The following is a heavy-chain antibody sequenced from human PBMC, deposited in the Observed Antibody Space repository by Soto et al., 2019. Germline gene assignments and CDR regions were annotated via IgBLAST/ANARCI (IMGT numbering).Heavy chain of an antibody. D-gene: IGHD3-22*01. Sequence: PGGSLRLSCVASGFTFGSYAMSWVRQAPGKGLEWVSGISNSGGSTYYADSVKGRFTISRDNSKNTLYLQMNSLRAEDTALYYCAKDRRYYGNIGYCFGYWGQGALVTVSS. CDR3: AKDRRYYGNIGYCFGY. J-gene: IGHJ4*02. CDR1: GFTFGSYA. V-gene: IGHV3-23*01. CDR2: ISNSGGST.